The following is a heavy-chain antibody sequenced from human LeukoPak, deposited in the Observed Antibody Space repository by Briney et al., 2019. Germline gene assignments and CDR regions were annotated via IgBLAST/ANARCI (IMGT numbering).Heavy chain of an antibody. V-gene: IGHV4-39*07. Sequence: PSETLSLTCTVSGGSISTSNYYWGWIRQPPGKGLKWIGNIFYSGSTYYSPSLKSRVTISVDTSKNQFSLKLSSVTAADTAVYYCAKEGGSMEGPDYWGQGTLVTVSS. CDR3: AKEGGSMEGPDY. J-gene: IGHJ4*02. CDR2: IFYSGST. D-gene: IGHD1-1*01. CDR1: GGSISTSNYY.